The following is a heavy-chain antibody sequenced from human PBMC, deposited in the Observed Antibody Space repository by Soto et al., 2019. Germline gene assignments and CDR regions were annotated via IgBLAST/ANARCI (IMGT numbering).Heavy chain of an antibody. V-gene: IGHV3-30-3*01. Sequence: SCKASGFTFSSYAMHWVRQAPGKGLEWVGVMSYDGNTKYFADSVKGRSTISRDNSKSTLYVQMDSPRTEDTAVYYCAGGFYLDFWGLGTLVTVSS. J-gene: IGHJ4*02. CDR1: GFTFSSYA. CDR3: AGGFYLDF. D-gene: IGHD2-15*01. CDR2: MSYDGNTK.